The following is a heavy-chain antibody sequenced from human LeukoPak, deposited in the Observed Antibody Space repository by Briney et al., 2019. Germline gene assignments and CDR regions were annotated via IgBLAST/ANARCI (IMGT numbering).Heavy chain of an antibody. Sequence: GASVKVSCKASGYTFTSYGISWVRQAPGQGLEWMGWISAYNGNTNYAQKLQGRVTMTTDTSTSTAYMELRSLRSDDTAVYYCASATHQKQWLVLSYFDYWGQGTLVTVSS. CDR2: ISAYNGNT. J-gene: IGHJ4*02. V-gene: IGHV1-18*01. CDR1: GYTFTSYG. CDR3: ASATHQKQWLVLSYFDY. D-gene: IGHD6-19*01.